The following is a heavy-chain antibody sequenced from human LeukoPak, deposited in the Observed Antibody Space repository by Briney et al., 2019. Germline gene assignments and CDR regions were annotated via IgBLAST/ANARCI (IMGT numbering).Heavy chain of an antibody. CDR3: AKVLTYCSSTSCPPDGMDV. D-gene: IGHD2-2*01. V-gene: IGHV3-43*02. J-gene: IGHJ6*02. Sequence: PGGSLRLSCAASGFTFDDYAMRWVRQAPGKGLEWVSLISGDGGSTYYADSVKGRFTISRDNSKNSLYLQMNSLRTEDTALYYCAKVLTYCSSTSCPPDGMDVWGQGTTVTVSS. CDR1: GFTFDDYA. CDR2: ISGDGGST.